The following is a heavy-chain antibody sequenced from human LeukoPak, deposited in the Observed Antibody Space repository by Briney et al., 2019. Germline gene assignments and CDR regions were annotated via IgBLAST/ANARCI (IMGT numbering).Heavy chain of an antibody. V-gene: IGHV1-3*02. CDR2: SNAGNGNT. J-gene: IGHJ3*02. CDR3: ARASSGWSFDKNAFDI. CDR1: GYTFTSYV. D-gene: IGHD6-19*01. Sequence: ASVKVSCKASGYTFTSYVMHWVRQAPGQRLEWMGWSNAGNGNTKYSQEFQGRVTITRDTSASTAYMELSSLRSEDMAVYYCARASSGWSFDKNAFDIWGQGTMVTVSS.